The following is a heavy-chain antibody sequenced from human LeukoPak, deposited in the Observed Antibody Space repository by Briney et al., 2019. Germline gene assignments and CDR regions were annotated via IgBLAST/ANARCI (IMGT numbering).Heavy chain of an antibody. V-gene: IGHV4-59*12. CDR3: ARDYDSSGYYDY. J-gene: IGHJ4*02. Sequence: SETLSLTCTVSGGSISSYYWSWIRQPPGKGLEWIGYIYYSGSTNYNPSLKSRVTISVDTSKNQFSLKLSSVTAADTAVYYCARDYDSSGYYDYWGQGTLVTVSS. CDR1: GGSISSYY. CDR2: IYYSGST. D-gene: IGHD3-22*01.